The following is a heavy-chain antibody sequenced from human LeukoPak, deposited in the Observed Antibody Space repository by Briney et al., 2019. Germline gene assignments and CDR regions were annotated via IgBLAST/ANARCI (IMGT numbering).Heavy chain of an antibody. J-gene: IGHJ4*02. CDR3: ARDLNSGYYPYYFDF. D-gene: IGHD3-22*01. CDR1: GFTFSSYS. CDR2: ISGNSRAI. V-gene: IGHV3-48*02. Sequence: GGSLRLSCAASGFTFSSYSVNWVRQAPGKGLEWVSYISGNSRAIYYADSVKGRFTISRDNAKNSLYLQMSSLGDEDTAVYYCARDLNSGYYPYYFDFWGQGTLVTVSS.